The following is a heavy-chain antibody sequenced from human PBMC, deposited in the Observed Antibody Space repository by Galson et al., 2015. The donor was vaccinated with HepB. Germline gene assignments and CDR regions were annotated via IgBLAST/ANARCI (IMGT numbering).Heavy chain of an antibody. CDR1: GFTFSGYS. J-gene: IGHJ4*02. V-gene: IGHV3-30-3*01. D-gene: IGHD7-27*01. CDR3: VRDFWGYDY. CDR2: IASDGSQE. Sequence: SLRLSCAASGFTFSGYSMQWVRQAPGKGLECVAFIASDGSQEYYADSVKGRFTISRDNPKNMLYLQMNSLRIEDTAMYYCVRDFWGYDYWGQGALVIVSS.